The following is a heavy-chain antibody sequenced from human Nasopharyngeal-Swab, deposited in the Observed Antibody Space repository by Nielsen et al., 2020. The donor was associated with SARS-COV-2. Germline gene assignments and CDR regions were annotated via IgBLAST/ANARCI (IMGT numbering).Heavy chain of an antibody. Sequence: GGSLRLSCAASGFIFSGSAMHWVRQASGKGLEWVGRIGDKAHNYATTYAASVKGRFTISRDDSKNTVFLQMDSLKTEDTALYYCTTDFYFDYWGQGTLVTVSS. CDR1: GFIFSGSA. CDR3: TTDFYFDY. V-gene: IGHV3-73*01. CDR2: IGDKAHNYAT. J-gene: IGHJ4*02.